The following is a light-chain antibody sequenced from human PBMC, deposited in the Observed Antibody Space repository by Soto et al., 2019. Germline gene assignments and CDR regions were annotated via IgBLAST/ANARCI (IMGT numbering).Light chain of an antibody. Sequence: QSALTQPASVSGAPGQSIAISCTGTSSDVGGYNYVSWYQQHPGKAPKLMVYDVSNRPSGVSNRFSGSNSGNTASLTISGLQAEEEADYYCSSYTSSSTYVFGAGTKVTVL. J-gene: IGLJ1*01. CDR2: DVS. CDR1: SSDVGGYNY. V-gene: IGLV2-14*01. CDR3: SSYTSSSTYV.